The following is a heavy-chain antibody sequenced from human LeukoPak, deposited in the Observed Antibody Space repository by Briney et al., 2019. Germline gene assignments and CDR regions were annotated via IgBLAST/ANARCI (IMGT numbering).Heavy chain of an antibody. J-gene: IGHJ4*02. Sequence: SETLSLTCTVSGGSISSGYNYWSWIRQPAGKGLEWIGRIYTSGTTNYNPSLKSRVTISQDTSSNQFSLKLRSVTAADTAVYYCAKSGCSSSSCPGFLWGQGTLVTVSS. D-gene: IGHD2-2*01. CDR3: AKSGCSSSSCPGFL. CDR2: IYTSGTT. V-gene: IGHV4-61*02. CDR1: GGSISSGYNY.